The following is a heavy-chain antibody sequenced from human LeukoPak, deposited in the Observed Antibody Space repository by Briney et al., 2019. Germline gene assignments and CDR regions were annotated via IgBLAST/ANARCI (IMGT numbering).Heavy chain of an antibody. V-gene: IGHV3-30*18. D-gene: IGHD3-9*01. CDR3: TKPRGIFYHILTPSDY. CDR2: ISYDGSNK. Sequence: GGSLRLSCAASGFTFSSYGMDWVRQAPGKGLEWVAVISYDGSNKYYADSVKGRFTISRDNYKNTLYLQMNSLRAEDTALYYCTKPRGIFYHILTPSDYWGQGTLVTVSS. J-gene: IGHJ4*02. CDR1: GFTFSSYG.